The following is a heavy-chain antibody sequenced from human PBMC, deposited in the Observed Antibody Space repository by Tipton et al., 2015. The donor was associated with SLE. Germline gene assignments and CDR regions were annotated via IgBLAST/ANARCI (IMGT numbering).Heavy chain of an antibody. CDR1: GYSFNRFY. J-gene: IGHJ4*02. Sequence: QLVQSGPEVKKPGASVMVSCKASGYSFNRFYMHWVRQAPGQGLEWMGRINPNGGTTVYAQKFQGRVTMTRDTSTSTVYLELSSLRSEDTAVYYCAREEGYYDDTTWGQGTLVTVSS. CDR3: AREEGYYDDTT. V-gene: IGHV1-46*02. D-gene: IGHD3-22*01. CDR2: INPNGGTT.